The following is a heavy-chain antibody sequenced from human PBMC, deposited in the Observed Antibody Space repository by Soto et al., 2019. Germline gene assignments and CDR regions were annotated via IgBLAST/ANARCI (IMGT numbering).Heavy chain of an antibody. D-gene: IGHD3-3*01. CDR2: ISAYNGNT. CDR3: ARGFNIPYYFDY. CDR1: GYTFTSYG. J-gene: IGHJ4*02. V-gene: IGHV1-18*01. Sequence: ASVKFSCKASGYTFTSYGISWVRQAPGQGLEWMGWISAYNGNTNYAQELQGRVTMTTDTSTSTAYMELRSLRSDDTAVYYCARGFNIPYYFDYWGQGTLVTVSS.